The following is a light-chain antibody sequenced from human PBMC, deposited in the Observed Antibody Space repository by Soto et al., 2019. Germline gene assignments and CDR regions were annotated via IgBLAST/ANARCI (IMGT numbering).Light chain of an antibody. CDR3: QQSFSFPVT. CDR2: AAS. J-gene: IGKJ2*01. V-gene: IGKV1-39*01. Sequence: DIQMNQSPSSLSASVGDRVTITCRANQTITRYLNWYQQKPGTAPKLLIYAASSLQEGVPSRFRGSGSGTDFTLTISNLQPEDFAAYSCQQSFSFPVTFGQGTKLEIK. CDR1: QTITRY.